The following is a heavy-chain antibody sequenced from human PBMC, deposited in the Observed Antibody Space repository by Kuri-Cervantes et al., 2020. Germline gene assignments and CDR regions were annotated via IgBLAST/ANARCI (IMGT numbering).Heavy chain of an antibody. V-gene: IGHV3-30*03. Sequence: GGSLRLSCAASGFTFSSYGMHWVRQAPGKGLEWVAVISYDGSNKYYADSVKGRFTISRDNSKNTLDLQMNSLRAEDTAVYYCATQISSSSWYGSGWTNWFDPWGQGTLVTVSS. CDR2: ISYDGSNK. D-gene: IGHD6-13*01. J-gene: IGHJ5*02. CDR3: ATQISSSSWYGSGWTNWFDP. CDR1: GFTFSSYG.